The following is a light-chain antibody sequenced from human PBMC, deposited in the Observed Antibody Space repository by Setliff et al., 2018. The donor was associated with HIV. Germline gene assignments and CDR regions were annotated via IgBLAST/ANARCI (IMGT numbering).Light chain of an antibody. V-gene: IGKV3-20*01. J-gene: IGKJ4*01. CDR2: GAA. CDR1: QSVRTTY. Sequence: ENVLTQSPGTLSLSPGESATLSCRASQSVRTTYLAWYQQKSGQAPRLLIDGAAYRAPGIPDRFTGSGSGTDFTLTISRLEPDDFAVYYCQQYGDSRLTFGGGTKVDIK. CDR3: QQYGDSRLT.